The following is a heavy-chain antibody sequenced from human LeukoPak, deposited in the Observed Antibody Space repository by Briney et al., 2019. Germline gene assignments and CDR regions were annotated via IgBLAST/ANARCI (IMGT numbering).Heavy chain of an antibody. CDR2: ISPSGDIT. V-gene: IGHV3-23*01. CDR3: AKDDAWLRFGE. D-gene: IGHD3-10*01. CDR1: GFTFSNHG. J-gene: IGHJ4*02. Sequence: GGSLRLSCAASGFTFSNHGMNWVRQAPGKWLEWVSGISPSGDITYYADSVKGRFTISRDNSKNTLYLEVISLTAEDTAVYYCAKDDAWLRFGEWSQGTLVTVSS.